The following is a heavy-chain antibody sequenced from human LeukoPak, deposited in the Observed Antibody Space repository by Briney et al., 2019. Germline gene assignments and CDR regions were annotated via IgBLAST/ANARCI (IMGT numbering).Heavy chain of an antibody. CDR2: INSDGSST. V-gene: IGHV3-74*01. CDR3: AIGAVAGSFDH. D-gene: IGHD6-19*01. Sequence: GGSLRLSCAASGFTFSSYWMHWVRQAPGKGLVWVSRINSDGSSTSYADSVKGRFTISRDNAKNTLYLQTNSLRAEDTAVYYCAIGAVAGSFDHWGQGTLVTVSA. CDR1: GFTFSSYW. J-gene: IGHJ4*02.